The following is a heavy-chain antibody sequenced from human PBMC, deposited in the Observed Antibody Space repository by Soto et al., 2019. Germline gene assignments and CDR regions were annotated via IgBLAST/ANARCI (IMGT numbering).Heavy chain of an antibody. CDR2: IYYSGST. CDR1: GGSISSYY. CDR3: ARLGVVPAAFYYGMDV. J-gene: IGHJ6*02. V-gene: IGHV4-59*12. D-gene: IGHD2-2*01. Sequence: SETLSLTCTVSGGSISSYYWSWIRQPPGKGLEWIEYIYYSGSTNYNPSLKSRVTISVDTSKNQFSLKLSSVTAADTAVYYCARLGVVPAAFYYGMDVWGQGTTVT.